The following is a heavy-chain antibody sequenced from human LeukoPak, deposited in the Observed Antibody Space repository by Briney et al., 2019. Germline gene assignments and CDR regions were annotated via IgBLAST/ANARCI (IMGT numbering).Heavy chain of an antibody. Sequence: PSETLSLTCTVSGGSISSSSYYWGWIRQPPGKGLEWIGSIYYSGSTYYNPSPKSRVTISVDTSKNQFSLKLSSVTAADTAVYYCARHGYSNWDFDYWGQGTLVTVSS. CDR2: IYYSGST. CDR1: GGSISSSSYY. CDR3: ARHGYSNWDFDY. V-gene: IGHV4-39*01. J-gene: IGHJ4*02. D-gene: IGHD4-11*01.